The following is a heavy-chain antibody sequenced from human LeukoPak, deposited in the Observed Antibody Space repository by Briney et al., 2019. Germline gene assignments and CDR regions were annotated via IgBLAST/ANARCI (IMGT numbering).Heavy chain of an antibody. Sequence: KASETLSLTCTVSGDSISNYYWSWIRQPPGKGLEWIGYIYYSESTNYNPSLKSRVTMSVDTSKNQFSLKLSSVTAADTAVYYCARSAGNCSSGNCFPTFGYYYYMDVWGKGTTVTISS. CDR2: IYYSEST. CDR3: ARSAGNCSSGNCFPTFGYYYYMDV. D-gene: IGHD2-15*01. J-gene: IGHJ6*03. V-gene: IGHV4-59*12. CDR1: GDSISNYY.